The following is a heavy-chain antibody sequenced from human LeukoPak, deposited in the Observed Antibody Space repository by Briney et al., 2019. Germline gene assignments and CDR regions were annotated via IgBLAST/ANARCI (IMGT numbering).Heavy chain of an antibody. CDR3: ARHGGGDAFDI. CDR2: INHSGST. D-gene: IGHD3-10*01. Sequence: SETLSLTCAVYGGSFSGYYWSWIRQPPGKGLEWIGEINHSGSTNYNPSLKSRVTISVDTSKNQFSLKLSSVTAADTAVYYCARHGGGDAFDIWGQGTMVTVSS. CDR1: GGSFSGYY. J-gene: IGHJ3*02. V-gene: IGHV4-34*01.